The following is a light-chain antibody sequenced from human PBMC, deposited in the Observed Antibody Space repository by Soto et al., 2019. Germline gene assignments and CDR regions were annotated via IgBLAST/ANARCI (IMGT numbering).Light chain of an antibody. CDR3: SAWDDSLNGPV. CDR2: SNN. CDR1: SSNIGSNA. V-gene: IGLV1-44*01. J-gene: IGLJ1*01. Sequence: QSVLTQPPSASGTPGQRVTISCSGSSSNIGSNAVNWYQQLPGTAPKLLIYSNNQRHSGVPDRFSGSKSGTSASLAISGLQSEDEADYSCSAWDDSLNGPVFGTGTKVTVL.